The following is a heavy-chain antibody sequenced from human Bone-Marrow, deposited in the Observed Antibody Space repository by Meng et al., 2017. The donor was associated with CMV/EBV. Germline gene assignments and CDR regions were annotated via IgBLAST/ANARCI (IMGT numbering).Heavy chain of an antibody. CDR3: ARDQDYGDIPDFDY. CDR1: GFTFSSYW. Sequence: GGSLRLSCAASGFTFSSYWMHWVRQAPGKGLVWVSRINSDGSSTSYADSVKGRFTISRDNAKNSLYLQMNSLRAEDTAVYYCARDQDYGDIPDFDYWGQGTLVTVSS. D-gene: IGHD4-17*01. CDR2: INSDGSST. V-gene: IGHV3-74*01. J-gene: IGHJ4*02.